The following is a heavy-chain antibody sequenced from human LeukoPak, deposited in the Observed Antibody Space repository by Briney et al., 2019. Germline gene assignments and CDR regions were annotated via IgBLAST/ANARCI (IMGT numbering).Heavy chain of an antibody. Sequence: PGGSLRLSCAASGFTFSSYGMHWVRQVPGKGLECVANIKPDGSEKYYMDSVKGRFTISRDNAKNSLFLQMNSLRAEDTAVYYCANVNYFDYWGQGTLVTVSS. CDR2: IKPDGSEK. V-gene: IGHV3-7*01. CDR3: ANVNYFDY. J-gene: IGHJ4*02. CDR1: GFTFSSYG.